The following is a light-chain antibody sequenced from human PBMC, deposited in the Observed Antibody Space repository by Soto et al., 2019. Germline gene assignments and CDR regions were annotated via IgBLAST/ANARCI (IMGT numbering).Light chain of an antibody. CDR1: GIDIGGYKY. Sequence: QSALTQPASVYGSPGQSISISCTGTGIDIGGYKYVSCFQHHPGKAPKLLFYCVSDRTSRISSRFSGSKSGNTASLTISGLQAEDEADYYFTSLTSSSLVVFGGGTKLTGL. J-gene: IGLJ2*01. V-gene: IGLV2-14*03. CDR2: CVS. CDR3: TSLTSSSLVV.